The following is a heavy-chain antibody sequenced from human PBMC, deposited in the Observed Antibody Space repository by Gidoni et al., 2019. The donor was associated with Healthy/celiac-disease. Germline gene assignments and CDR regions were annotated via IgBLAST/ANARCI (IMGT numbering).Heavy chain of an antibody. CDR3: ARQAVAGTNWFDP. D-gene: IGHD6-19*01. J-gene: IGHJ5*02. V-gene: IGHV4-38-2*02. Sequence: QVQLQESGPGLVKPSETLSLTCTVSGYSSSSGYYWGWIRQPPGKGLEWIGSIYHSGRTYYNPSLQSRVTISVDTSKYQFSLMLSSVTAAVTAVYYCARQAVAGTNWFDPWGQGTLVTVSS. CDR2: IYHSGRT. CDR1: GYSSSSGYY.